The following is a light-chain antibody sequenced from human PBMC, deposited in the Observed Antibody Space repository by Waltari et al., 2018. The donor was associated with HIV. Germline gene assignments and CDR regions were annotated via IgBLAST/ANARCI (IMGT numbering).Light chain of an antibody. CDR1: SSDVGGSNY. J-gene: IGLJ3*02. CDR2: EVS. Sequence: QSALTQPPSASGSPGQSVTISCTGTSSDVGGSNYVSWYQQHPGKAPKLMIYEVSKRPSGVPDRFSGSKSGNTASLTVSGLQAEDEADYYCSSYAGSNNWVFGGGTKLIVL. CDR3: SSYAGSNNWV. V-gene: IGLV2-8*01.